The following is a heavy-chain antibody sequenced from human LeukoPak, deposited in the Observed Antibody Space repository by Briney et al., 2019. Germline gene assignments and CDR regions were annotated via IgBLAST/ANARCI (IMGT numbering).Heavy chain of an antibody. V-gene: IGHV3-74*01. CDR1: GFTFSSYW. CDR2: INSDGSST. J-gene: IGHJ4*02. CDR3: TGRLFCSSTSCRPSDY. Sequence: GGSLRLSCAASGFTFSSYWIHWVRQDPGKGLVWVSRINSDGSSTSYADSVKGRFTISRDNAKNTLYLQMNSLRAEDTAVYYCTGRLFCSSTSCRPSDYWGQGTLVTVSS. D-gene: IGHD2-2*01.